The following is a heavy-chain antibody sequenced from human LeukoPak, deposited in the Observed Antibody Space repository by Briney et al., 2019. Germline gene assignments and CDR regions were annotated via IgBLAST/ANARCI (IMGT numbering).Heavy chain of an antibody. Sequence: ASVKVSCKASGYTFTSYYMHWVRQAPGQGLEWMGIINPSGGSTSYAQKFQGRVTMTRDTSISTAYMELSRLRSDDTAVYYCARNGYHDSSGYYYFDYWGQGTLVTVSS. V-gene: IGHV1-46*01. D-gene: IGHD3-22*01. CDR1: GYTFTSYY. CDR2: INPSGGST. CDR3: ARNGYHDSSGYYYFDY. J-gene: IGHJ4*02.